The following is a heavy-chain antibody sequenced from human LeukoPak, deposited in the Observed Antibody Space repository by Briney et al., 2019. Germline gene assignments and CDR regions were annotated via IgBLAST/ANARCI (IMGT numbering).Heavy chain of an antibody. CDR1: GYSFTSYW. CDR2: IYPGDPET. V-gene: IGHV5-51*01. D-gene: IGHD6-6*01. CDR3: ATTSRYFDH. J-gene: IGHJ4*02. Sequence: GESLKISCKGSGYSFTSYWIGWVRQMPGKGLEWMGIIYPGDPETRYSPSFQGQVTISADKSISTTYLQWTSLKASDTAIYYCATTSRYFDHWGQGTLVTVSP.